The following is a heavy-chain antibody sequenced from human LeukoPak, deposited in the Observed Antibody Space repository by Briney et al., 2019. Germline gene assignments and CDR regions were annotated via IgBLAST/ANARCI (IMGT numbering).Heavy chain of an antibody. CDR3: AKGGTTVVGY. D-gene: IGHD4-23*01. CDR2: INSDGNSI. J-gene: IGHJ4*02. Sequence: TGGSLRLSCAASGFTFSSYWMHWVRQAPGKGLVWVSRINSDGNSITYADSVKGRFTISRDNAKNTLYLQMNSLRAEDTAVYYCAKGGTTVVGYWGQGTLVTVSS. CDR1: GFTFSSYW. V-gene: IGHV3-74*01.